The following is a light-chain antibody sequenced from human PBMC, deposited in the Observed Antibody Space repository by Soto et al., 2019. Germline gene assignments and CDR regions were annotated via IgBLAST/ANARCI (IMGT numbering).Light chain of an antibody. V-gene: IGKV3-11*01. CDR2: DAS. Sequence: DIVLTQSPATLSLSPGERATLSCRASQSVGSFLAWYQQKPGQAPRLPIYDASNRATGIPARFSGSGSGTDFTLTISSLEPEDFSVYYCLQRSNWPLTFGGGTKVDIK. J-gene: IGKJ4*01. CDR1: QSVGSF. CDR3: LQRSNWPLT.